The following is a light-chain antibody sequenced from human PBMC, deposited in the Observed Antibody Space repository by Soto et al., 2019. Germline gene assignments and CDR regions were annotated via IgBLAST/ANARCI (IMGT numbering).Light chain of an antibody. Sequence: DIQMTQSPSSLPASVGDRVTLTCRASQSIGTYLNWDQQKPGKAPKLLIYAASSWQSGVPSRLSGSGSGTDFTLTISSLEPEDFATNYCQQSSAIPYTFGQGPKLEIE. CDR2: AAS. CDR3: QQSSAIPYT. CDR1: QSIGTY. V-gene: IGKV1-39*01. J-gene: IGKJ2*01.